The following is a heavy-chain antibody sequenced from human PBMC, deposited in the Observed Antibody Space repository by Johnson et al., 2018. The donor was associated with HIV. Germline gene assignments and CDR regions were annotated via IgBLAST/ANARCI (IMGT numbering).Heavy chain of an antibody. CDR2: ISGSDHST. D-gene: IGHD4-17*01. CDR1: GFTFSSYA. V-gene: IGHV3-23*01. CDR3: AKDRMYDYGDYGGAFDI. J-gene: IGHJ3*02. Sequence: GGLVQPGGSLRLSCAASGFTFSSYAMSWVRQAPGKGLEWVSAISGSDHSTYYADSVRGRFTISRDNSKNTLYLQMNSLRAEDTAVYYCAKDRMYDYGDYGGAFDIWGQGTMVTVSS.